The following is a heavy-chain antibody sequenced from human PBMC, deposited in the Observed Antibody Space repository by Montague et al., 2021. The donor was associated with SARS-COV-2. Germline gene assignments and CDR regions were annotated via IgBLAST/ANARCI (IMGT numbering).Heavy chain of an antibody. CDR3: TSGREGNYNVMDV. Sequence: CAISRDSVSSNSATWNWVRQSPSRGLEWLGRTYYRSKWYNDYAVXVRGRVTINPDTSKNQFSLQLNSVTPEDTAIYYCTSGREGNYNVMDVWGQGTTVTVSS. V-gene: IGHV6-1*01. J-gene: IGHJ6*02. D-gene: IGHD1-1*01. CDR1: RDSVSSNSAT. CDR2: TYYRSKWYN.